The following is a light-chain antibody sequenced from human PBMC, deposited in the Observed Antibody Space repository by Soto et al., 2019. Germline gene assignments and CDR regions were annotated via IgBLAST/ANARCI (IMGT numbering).Light chain of an antibody. CDR2: GAS. CDR1: QSFSSSY. Sequence: EIVLTQSPGTLSLSPGERATLSCRASQSFSSSYLAWYQQTPGQAPRLLIYGASSRATGIPDRFSGSGSGTDFSLTISRLEPEDSAVYYCQQYGSSRTFGLGTKVEIK. CDR3: QQYGSSRT. V-gene: IGKV3-20*01. J-gene: IGKJ1*01.